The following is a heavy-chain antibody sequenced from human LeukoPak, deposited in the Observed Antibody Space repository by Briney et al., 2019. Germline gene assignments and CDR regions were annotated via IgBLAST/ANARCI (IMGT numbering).Heavy chain of an antibody. CDR2: LNENGIT. CDR3: ARQDIPQALYGFDI. D-gene: IGHD2-15*01. CDR1: GFTFSSYK. J-gene: IGHJ3*02. V-gene: IGHV3-74*01. Sequence: PGGSLRLSCAASGFTFSSYKMYWVRQAPGKGPVWVSRLNENGITNYADSVKGRFAISSDNAKSTLFLQMNSLGVDDTAVYYCARQDIPQALYGFDIWGQGTMATVSS.